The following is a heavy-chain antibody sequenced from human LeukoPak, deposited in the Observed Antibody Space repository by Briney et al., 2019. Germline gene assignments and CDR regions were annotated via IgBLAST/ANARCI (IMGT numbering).Heavy chain of an antibody. CDR1: GYTFTSYA. D-gene: IGHD6-19*01. CDR3: ARNSHGYSSGWLQFNFDY. J-gene: IGHJ4*02. V-gene: IGHV1-2*04. CDR2: INPNSGGT. Sequence: ASVKVSCKASGYTFTSYAMHWVRQAPGQRLEWMGWINPNSGGTNYAQKFQGWVTMTRDTSISTAYMELRSLRSDDTAVYYCARNSHGYSSGWLQFNFDYWGQGTLVTVSS.